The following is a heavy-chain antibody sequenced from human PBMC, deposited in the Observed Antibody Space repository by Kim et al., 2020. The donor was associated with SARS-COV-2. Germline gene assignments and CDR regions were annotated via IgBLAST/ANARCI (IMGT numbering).Heavy chain of an antibody. J-gene: IGHJ6*02. D-gene: IGHD5-18*01. CDR3: AKSSYSYGYARGGMDV. V-gene: IGHV3-30*18. CDR1: GFTFSSYG. CDR2: ISYDGSNK. Sequence: GGSLRLSCAASGFTFSSYGMHWVRQAPGKGLEWVAVISYDGSNKYYADSVKGRFTISKDNSKNTLYLQMNSLRAEDTAVYYCAKSSYSYGYARGGMDVWGQGTTVTVSS.